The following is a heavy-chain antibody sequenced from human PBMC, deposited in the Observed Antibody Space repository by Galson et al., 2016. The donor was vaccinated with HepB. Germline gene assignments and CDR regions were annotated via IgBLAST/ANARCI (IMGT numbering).Heavy chain of an antibody. D-gene: IGHD6-6*01. J-gene: IGHJ6*02. V-gene: IGHV1-46*01. CDR2: INPRDGDT. CDR3: ARAYSSSLGYSAMDV. CDR1: GYTFSNNK. Sequence: SVKVSCKASGYTFSNNKLRWVRQAPGQGLELMGTINPRDGDTDYAQKFRGRVTMTMDTSTTTIYMELGSLTSDDTALYYCARAYSSSLGYSAMDVWGQGTTVIVSS.